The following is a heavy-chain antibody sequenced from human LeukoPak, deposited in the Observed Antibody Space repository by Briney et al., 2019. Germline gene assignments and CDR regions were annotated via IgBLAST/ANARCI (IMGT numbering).Heavy chain of an antibody. CDR1: GFTFSDSY. D-gene: IGHD6-13*01. J-gene: IGHJ6*02. CDR2: ITGSSSSYT. Sequence: PGGSLRLSCAVSGFTFSDSYMSWIRQAPGKGLEWVSYITGSSSSYTNYADSVKGRFTISRDNAKNSLYLQMNSLRAEDTAVYYCARRQTIAAAGNVYYYGMDVWGQGTTVTVSS. CDR3: ARRQTIAAAGNVYYYGMDV. V-gene: IGHV3-11*03.